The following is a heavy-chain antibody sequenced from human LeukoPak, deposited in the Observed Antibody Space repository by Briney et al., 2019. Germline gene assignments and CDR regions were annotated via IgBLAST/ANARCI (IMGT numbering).Heavy chain of an antibody. D-gene: IGHD5-24*01. Sequence: PSETLSLTCTVSGGSISSYYWSWIRQPPGKGLEWIGYIYYSGSTNYNPSLKSRVTISVDTSKNQFSLKLSSVTAADTAVYYCARDRSRYGYNSDWYFDLWGRGTLVTVSS. CDR2: IYYSGST. J-gene: IGHJ2*01. CDR3: ARDRSRYGYNSDWYFDL. V-gene: IGHV4-59*01. CDR1: GGSISSYY.